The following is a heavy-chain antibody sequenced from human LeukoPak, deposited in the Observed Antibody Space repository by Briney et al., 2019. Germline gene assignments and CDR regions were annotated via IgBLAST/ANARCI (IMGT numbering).Heavy chain of an antibody. D-gene: IGHD5-18*01. CDR2: ISGSGGST. CDR3: ARARSSYGYGDAFDI. CDR1: GFTFSSYG. J-gene: IGHJ3*02. V-gene: IGHV3-23*01. Sequence: GGSLRLSCAASGFTFSSYGMSWVRQAPGKVLEWVSAISGSGGSTYYADSVKGRFTISRDNSKNTLYLQMNSLRAEDTAVYYCARARSSYGYGDAFDIWGQGTMVTVSS.